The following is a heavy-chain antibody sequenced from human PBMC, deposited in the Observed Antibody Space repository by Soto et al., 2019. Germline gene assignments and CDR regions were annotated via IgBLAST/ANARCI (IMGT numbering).Heavy chain of an antibody. CDR1: GFSISTYGVG. J-gene: IGHJ4*02. CDR2: VYWDNDN. Sequence: SGPTLVNPTQTLTLTCNFSGFSISTYGVGVGWIRQSPGKALEWLAFVYWDNDNRFNPSLKNRPTVAKDASKDLVVLLMTNMDPADTGTYYCAHRRGGYNWDDGYFDSWGPGTLVTVSS. V-gene: IGHV2-5*02. CDR3: AHRRGGYNWDDGYFDS. D-gene: IGHD1-20*01.